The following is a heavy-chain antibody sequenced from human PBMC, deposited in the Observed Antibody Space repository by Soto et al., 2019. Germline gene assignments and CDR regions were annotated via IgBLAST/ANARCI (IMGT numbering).Heavy chain of an antibody. D-gene: IGHD2-2*01. Sequence: GGSLRLSCAASGFTFDDYAMHWVRQAPGKGLEWVSGISWNSGSIGYADSVKGRFTISRDNAKNSLYLQMNSLRAEDTALYYCAKGHCSSTSCGYYYYMDVWGKGTTVTVSS. CDR3: AKGHCSSTSCGYYYYMDV. CDR2: ISWNSGSI. V-gene: IGHV3-9*01. CDR1: GFTFDDYA. J-gene: IGHJ6*03.